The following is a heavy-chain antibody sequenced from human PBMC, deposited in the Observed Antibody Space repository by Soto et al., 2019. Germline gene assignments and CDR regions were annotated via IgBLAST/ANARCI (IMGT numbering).Heavy chain of an antibody. J-gene: IGHJ6*03. CDR1: GYTLTELS. V-gene: IGHV1-24*01. D-gene: IGHD2-2*02. Sequence: ASVKVSCKVSGYTLTELSMHWVRQAPGKGLEWMGGFDPEDGETIYAQKFQGRVTMTEDTSTDTAYMELSSLRSEDTAVYYCATGRYCSSTSCYKGARGYYYYYMDVWGKGTTVTVSS. CDR2: FDPEDGET. CDR3: ATGRYCSSTSCYKGARGYYYYYMDV.